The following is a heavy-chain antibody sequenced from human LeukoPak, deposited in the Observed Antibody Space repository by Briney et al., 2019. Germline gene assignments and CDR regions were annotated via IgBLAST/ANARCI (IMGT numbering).Heavy chain of an antibody. CDR3: ARDRSYNSGWLDY. D-gene: IGHD6-19*01. CDR2: ISSSGSTI. J-gene: IGHJ4*02. V-gene: IGHV3-48*03. Sequence: GGSLRLSCAASGFTFGTYEMNWVRQAPGKGLEWVSYISSSGSTIYYANSVKGRFTISRDNAKNSLYLQMNSLRAEDTAVYYCARDRSYNSGWLDYWGQGTLVTVSS. CDR1: GFTFGTYE.